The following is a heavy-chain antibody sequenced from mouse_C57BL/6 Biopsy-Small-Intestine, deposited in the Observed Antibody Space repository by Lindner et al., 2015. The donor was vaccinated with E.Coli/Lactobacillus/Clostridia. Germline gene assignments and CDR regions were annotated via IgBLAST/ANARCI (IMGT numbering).Heavy chain of an antibody. J-gene: IGHJ4*01. CDR1: GYAFSSSW. CDR2: IYPGDGDT. V-gene: IGHV1-82*01. D-gene: IGHD1-1*01. Sequence: VQLQESGPELVKPGASVKISCKASGYAFSSSWMNWVKQRPGKGLEWIGRIYPGDGDTNYNGKFKGKATLTADKSSSTAYMQLSSLTSEDSAVYFCARWNYYGSSHYYAMDHWGQGTSVTVSS. CDR3: ARWNYYGSSHYYAMDH.